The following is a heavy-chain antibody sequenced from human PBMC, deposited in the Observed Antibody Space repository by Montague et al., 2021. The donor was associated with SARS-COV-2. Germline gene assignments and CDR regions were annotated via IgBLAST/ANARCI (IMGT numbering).Heavy chain of an antibody. CDR3: AKEMRITSYYDGFDV. CDR1: GFTFSSYA. CDR2: ISGRGNTI. J-gene: IGHJ6*02. Sequence: SLRLSCAVSGFTFSSYAMTWVRQAPGKGLEWVSDISGRGNTIYYADSVKGRVTISRDNSNNILYLQMNSLRAEDTAVYYCAKEMRITSYYDGFDVWGQGTTVTVSS. D-gene: IGHD3-22*01. V-gene: IGHV3-23*01.